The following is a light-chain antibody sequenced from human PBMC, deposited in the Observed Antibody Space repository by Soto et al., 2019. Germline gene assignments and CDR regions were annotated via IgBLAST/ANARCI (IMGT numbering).Light chain of an antibody. CDR2: GAS. J-gene: IGKJ1*01. CDR3: QKYNNWPRT. Sequence: EIVMTHSPATLSVSPLEIATLSFSASQSVSSNLAWYQQKPGQAPRLLIYGASTRATGIPARFSGSGSGTEFTLTISSLQSEDFAVYYCQKYNNWPRTFGQGTKVDIK. CDR1: QSVSSN. V-gene: IGKV3-15*01.